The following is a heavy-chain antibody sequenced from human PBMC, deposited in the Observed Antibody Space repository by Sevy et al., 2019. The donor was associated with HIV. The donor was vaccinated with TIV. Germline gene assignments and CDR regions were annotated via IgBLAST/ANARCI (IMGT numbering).Heavy chain of an antibody. CDR2: ISGSGGST. CDR3: AKEGGYSYGTLGMDV. CDR1: GFTFSSYA. D-gene: IGHD5-18*01. V-gene: IGHV3-23*01. Sequence: GGSLRLSCAASGFTFSSYAMSWVRQAPGKGLEWVSAISGSGGSTYYADSVKGRFTISRDNSKNTRYLQMNSLRAEDTAVYYCAKEGGYSYGTLGMDVWGQGTTVTVSS. J-gene: IGHJ6*02.